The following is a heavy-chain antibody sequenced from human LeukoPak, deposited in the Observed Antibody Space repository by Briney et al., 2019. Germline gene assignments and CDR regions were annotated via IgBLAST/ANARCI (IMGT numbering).Heavy chain of an antibody. V-gene: IGHV1-69*01. CDR1: GGGFTYTSHG. Sequence: GSSVKVSCKASGGGFTYTSHGISWVRQAPGQGLEWMGGIIPIYGSPTYAQKFQGRITITSDESTRTVYMDLSSLRPEDSAVHYCAGFFYDNSGDAFDIWGQGTMVIVSS. D-gene: IGHD3-22*01. CDR2: IIPIYGSP. J-gene: IGHJ3*02. CDR3: AGFFYDNSGDAFDI.